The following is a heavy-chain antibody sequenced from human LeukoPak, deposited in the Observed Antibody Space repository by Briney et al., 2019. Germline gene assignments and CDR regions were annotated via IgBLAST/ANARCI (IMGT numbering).Heavy chain of an antibody. CDR2: IIPILGIA. V-gene: IGHV1-69*04. Sequence: GASVKVSCKASGYTFTSYAISWVRQAPGQGLEWMGRIIPILGIANYAQKFQGRVTITADKSTSTAYMELSSLRSEDTAVYYCARDLTYCGGDCYRFDYWGQGTLVTVSS. D-gene: IGHD2-21*02. CDR3: ARDLTYCGGDCYRFDY. CDR1: GYTFTSYA. J-gene: IGHJ4*02.